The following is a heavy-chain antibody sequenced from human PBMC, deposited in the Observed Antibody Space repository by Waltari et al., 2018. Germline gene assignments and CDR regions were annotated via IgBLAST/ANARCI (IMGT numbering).Heavy chain of an antibody. CDR2: IYHSGST. J-gene: IGHJ4*02. D-gene: IGHD3-22*01. CDR3: ARTSDYYDSSGTLDY. Sequence: QVQLQESGPGLVTPSETLSLTCTVSGYSISSGYYWGWIRPPPGKGLEWIGSIYHSGSTYYNPSIKSRVTISVDTSKNQFSLKLSSVTAADTAVYYCARTSDYYDSSGTLDYWGQGTLVTVSS. CDR1: GYSISSGYY. V-gene: IGHV4-38-2*02.